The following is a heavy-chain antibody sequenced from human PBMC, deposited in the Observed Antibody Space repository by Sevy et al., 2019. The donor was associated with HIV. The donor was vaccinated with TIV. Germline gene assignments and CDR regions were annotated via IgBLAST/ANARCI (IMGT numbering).Heavy chain of an antibody. CDR2: ISARGDSR. CDR3: ARYIEREYDFWSGFYFDS. D-gene: IGHD3-3*01. Sequence: GGSLRLSCATSDFTFSAYEMSWVRQAPGKGLEWVSTISARGDSRYHAASVIGRFTISRDNYKSTLYLQMNSLRADDTAVYYCARYIEREYDFWSGFYFDSWGHGTLVTVSS. J-gene: IGHJ4*01. CDR1: DFTFSAYE. V-gene: IGHV3-23*01.